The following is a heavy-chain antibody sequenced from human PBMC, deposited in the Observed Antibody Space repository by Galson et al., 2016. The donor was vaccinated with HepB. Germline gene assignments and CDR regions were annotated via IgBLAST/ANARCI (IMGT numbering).Heavy chain of an antibody. J-gene: IGHJ6*02. CDR2: INHSGGT. CDR3: AFKYYDILTGYATDHYYYYGMDV. Sequence: LRLSCAASGFLVSSSFMSWVRQPPGKGLEWIGEINHSGGTYYNPSLKSRVTISVDTSKNQFSLKLSSVTAADTAVYYCAFKYYDILTGYATDHYYYYGMDVWGQGNTVTVSS. D-gene: IGHD3-9*01. CDR1: GFLVSSSF. V-gene: IGHV4-34*01.